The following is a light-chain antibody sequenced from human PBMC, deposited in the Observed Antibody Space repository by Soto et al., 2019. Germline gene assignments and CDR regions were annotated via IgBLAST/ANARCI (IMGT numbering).Light chain of an antibody. V-gene: IGKV1D-16*01. CDR2: GAS. CDR3: QQYNIFPIT. CDR1: QDINSY. Sequence: DVQMTQSPSSLSASVGDRVTITCRASQDINSYLAWYQQKPGNAPKSLIYGASSLQTGVPSRFSGSESGTYFTLTISNLQAEDSATYFCQQYNIFPITVGGSTYVEIK. J-gene: IGKJ4*01.